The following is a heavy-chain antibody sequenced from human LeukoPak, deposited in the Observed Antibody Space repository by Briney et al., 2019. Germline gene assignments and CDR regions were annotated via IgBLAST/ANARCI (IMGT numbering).Heavy chain of an antibody. CDR2: FYVGGAT. J-gene: IGHJ4*02. D-gene: IGHD5-24*01. CDR3: ARGDGYNFFDY. V-gene: IGHV3-53*01. Sequence: GGSLRLSCAVSGFTVSSNYMSWVRQAPGKGLEWVSVFYVGGATYYADSVKGRFTISRDNSENTLYLQMKSLRAEDTAVYYCARGDGYNFFDYWGQGTLVTVSS. CDR1: GFTVSSNY.